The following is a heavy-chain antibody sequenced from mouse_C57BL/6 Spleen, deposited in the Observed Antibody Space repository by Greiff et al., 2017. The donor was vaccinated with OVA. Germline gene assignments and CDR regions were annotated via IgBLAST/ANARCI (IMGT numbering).Heavy chain of an antibody. Sequence: EVQLQESGGGLVQPGGSLSLSCAASGFTFTDYYMSWVRQPPGKALEWLGFIRNKANGYTTEYSASVKGRFTISRDNSQSILYLQMNALRAEDSATYYCARTYYYGSSLWYFDGWGTGTTVTVSS. CDR2: IRNKANGYTT. J-gene: IGHJ1*03. D-gene: IGHD1-1*01. CDR1: GFTFTDYY. V-gene: IGHV7-3*01. CDR3: ARTYYYGSSLWYFDG.